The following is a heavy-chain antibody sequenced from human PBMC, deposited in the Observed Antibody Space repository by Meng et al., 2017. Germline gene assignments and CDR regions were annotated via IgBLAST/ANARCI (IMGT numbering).Heavy chain of an antibody. CDR2: IYYSGST. Sequence: QGQLQESGPGLVKPPQTLSLTCTVSGGSISSGGYYWSWIRQHPGKGLEWIGYIYYSGSTYYNPSLKSRVTISVDTSKNQFSLKLSSVTAADTAVYYCARSLTVTTVWFDPWGQGTLVTVSS. CDR1: GGSISSGGYY. D-gene: IGHD4-17*01. V-gene: IGHV4-31*03. J-gene: IGHJ5*02. CDR3: ARSLTVTTVWFDP.